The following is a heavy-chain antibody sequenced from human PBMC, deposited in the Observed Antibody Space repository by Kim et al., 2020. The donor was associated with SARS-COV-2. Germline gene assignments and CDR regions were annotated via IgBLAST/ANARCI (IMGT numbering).Heavy chain of an antibody. D-gene: IGHD3-22*01. V-gene: IGHV3-30*18. J-gene: IGHJ4*02. CDR1: GFTFSSYG. CDR3: AKRFSGSGYYPFDY. Sequence: GGSLRLSCAASGFTFSSYGMHWVRQAPGKGLEWVAVISYDGSNKYYADSVKGRFTISRDNSKNTMYLQMNSLRAEDTAVYYCAKRFSGSGYYPFDYWGQGTLVTVSS. CDR2: ISYDGSNK.